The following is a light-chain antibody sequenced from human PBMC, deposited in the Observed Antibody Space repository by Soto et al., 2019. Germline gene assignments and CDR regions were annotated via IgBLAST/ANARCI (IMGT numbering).Light chain of an antibody. CDR3: AAWDDSLNGPYV. Sequence: VLTQPPSASGTPGQRVTISCSGSSSNIGSNTVNWYQQLPGTAPKLLIYSNNQRPSGVPDRFSGSKSGTSASLAISGLQSEDEADYYCAAWDDSLNGPYVFGTGTKGTVL. J-gene: IGLJ1*01. CDR2: SNN. V-gene: IGLV1-44*01. CDR1: SSNIGSNT.